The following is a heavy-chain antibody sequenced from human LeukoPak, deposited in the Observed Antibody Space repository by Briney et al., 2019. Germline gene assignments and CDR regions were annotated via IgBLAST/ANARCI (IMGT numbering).Heavy chain of an antibody. CDR1: GGSITSGDYY. J-gene: IGHJ4*02. Sequence: SQTLSPTCTVSGGSITSGDYYWSWIRQPPWNGLEWIGYIYYSGSTYYNPSLKTRVTISVDTSKNQFSLKLSSVTAADTAVYYCARGSRDFDYWGQGTLVTVSS. CDR3: ARGSRDFDY. V-gene: IGHV4-30-4*01. D-gene: IGHD2-2*01. CDR2: IYYSGST.